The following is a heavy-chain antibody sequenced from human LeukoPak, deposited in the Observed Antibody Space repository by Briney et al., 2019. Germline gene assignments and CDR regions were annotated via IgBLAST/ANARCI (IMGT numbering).Heavy chain of an antibody. Sequence: SVKVSCKASGGTFSSYAISWVRQAPGQGLEWMGGIIPIFGTANYAQKFQGRVTITTGESTSTAYMELSSLRSEDTAVYYCARAPGYDTPLDYWGQGTLVTVSS. J-gene: IGHJ4*02. V-gene: IGHV1-69*05. D-gene: IGHD5-12*01. CDR3: ARAPGYDTPLDY. CDR1: GGTFSSYA. CDR2: IIPIFGTA.